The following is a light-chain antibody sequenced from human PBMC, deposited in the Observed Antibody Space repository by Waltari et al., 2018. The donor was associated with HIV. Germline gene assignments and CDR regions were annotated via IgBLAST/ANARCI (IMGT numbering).Light chain of an antibody. J-gene: IGKJ1*01. CDR2: GSS. Sequence: DIQMTQSPTSLSAYVGQTVIISCRASQGISTYLNWYQKKGGKAPKLLIFGSSNLQSGVPSRFSGSGSGTDFTLIIRSLQPEDSASYFCQQSHSVPWTFGRGTNVEV. CDR1: QGISTY. V-gene: IGKV1-39*01. CDR3: QQSHSVPWT.